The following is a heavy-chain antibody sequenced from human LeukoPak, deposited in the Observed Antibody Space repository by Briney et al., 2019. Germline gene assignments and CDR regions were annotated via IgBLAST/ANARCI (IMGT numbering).Heavy chain of an antibody. D-gene: IGHD3-9*01. Sequence: PGGSLRLSCAASGFTFNSYSMNWVRQAPGKGLEWVSSISSSSSYIYYADSVKGRFTISRDNAKNSLYLQMNSLRAEDTAVYYCARDYDILTGSFYYYYYMDVWGKGTTVTVSS. CDR3: ARDYDILTGSFYYYYYMDV. CDR2: ISSSSSYI. J-gene: IGHJ6*03. CDR1: GFTFNSYS. V-gene: IGHV3-21*01.